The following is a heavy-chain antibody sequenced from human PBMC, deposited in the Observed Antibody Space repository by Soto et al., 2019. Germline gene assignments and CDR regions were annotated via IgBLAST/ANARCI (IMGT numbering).Heavy chain of an antibody. Sequence: GGSLRLSCAASGFTFSSYTMNWVRQAPGKGLEWVSSISSSSSYIYYADSVKGRFTISRDNAKNSLYLQMNGLRAEDTAVYYCFKEKRGYSYGEHWGRGTLVTVSS. J-gene: IGHJ4*02. V-gene: IGHV3-21*01. CDR2: ISSSSSYI. CDR3: FKEKRGYSYGEH. D-gene: IGHD5-18*01. CDR1: GFTFSSYT.